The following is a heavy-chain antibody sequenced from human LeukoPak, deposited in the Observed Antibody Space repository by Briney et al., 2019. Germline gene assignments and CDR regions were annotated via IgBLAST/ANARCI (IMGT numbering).Heavy chain of an antibody. V-gene: IGHV3-23*01. J-gene: IGHJ4*02. D-gene: IGHD6-19*01. CDR1: GFTFSSYA. CDR3: AKAVSSGWYVRRFDY. CDR2: ISGSGGST. Sequence: GGSLRLSCAASGFTFSSYAMSWVRQAPGKGLEWVSAISGSGGSTYYADSVKGRFTISRDNSKNTLYLQMNSLRAEDTAVYYCAKAVSSGWYVRRFDYWGQGTLVTVSS.